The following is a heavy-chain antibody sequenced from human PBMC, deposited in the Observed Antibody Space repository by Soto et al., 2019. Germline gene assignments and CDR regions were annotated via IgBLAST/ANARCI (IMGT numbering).Heavy chain of an antibody. CDR3: ARPKESGTYSSFEY. CDR2: MYPGDSDI. D-gene: IGHD1-26*01. V-gene: IGHV5-51*01. J-gene: IGHJ4*02. Sequence: GESLKISCKASGYSFINYWIGWVRQMPGKGLEWMGVMYPGDSDIRYSPSFQGQVTISADKSISTAYLQWSSLRASDTAMYYCARPKESGTYSSFEYWGQGTLVTVSS. CDR1: GYSFINYW.